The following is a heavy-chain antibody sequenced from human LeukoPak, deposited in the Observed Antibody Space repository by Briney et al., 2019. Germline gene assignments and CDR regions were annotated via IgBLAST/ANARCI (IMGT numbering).Heavy chain of an antibody. D-gene: IGHD6-19*01. CDR3: AREPGSSGWYWDWFDP. Sequence: SETLSLTCTVSGVSISSYYWSWIRQPPGKGLEWIGYIYYSGSTKYNPSLKSRVTMSVDTPKNQFSLKLSSVTAADTAVYYCAREPGSSGWYWDWFDPWGQGTLVTVSS. CDR2: IYYSGST. CDR1: GVSISSYY. V-gene: IGHV4-59*12. J-gene: IGHJ5*02.